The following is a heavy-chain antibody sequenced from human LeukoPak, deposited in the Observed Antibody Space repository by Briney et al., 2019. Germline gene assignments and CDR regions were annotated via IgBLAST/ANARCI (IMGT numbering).Heavy chain of an antibody. J-gene: IGHJ4*02. V-gene: IGHV4-34*01. CDR2: INHSGST. CDR1: GGSFSGYY. Sequence: SETLSLTCAVYGGSFSGYYWSWIRQTPGKGLEWIGEINHSGSTNYNPSLKSRVTISVDTSKNQSSLKLSSVTAADTAVYYCARGVNSGYFDYCGQGTLVTVSS. CDR3: ARGVNSGYFDY. D-gene: IGHD1-26*01.